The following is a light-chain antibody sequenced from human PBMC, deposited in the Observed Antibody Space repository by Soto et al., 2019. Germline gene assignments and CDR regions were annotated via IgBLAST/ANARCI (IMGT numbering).Light chain of an antibody. J-gene: IGKJ2*03. Sequence: IQMTQSPSSLSASVGDRVTITCQASQDISNYLNWYQQKPGKAPKLLIYDSSNLQTGAPSRFSGGGSGTVFTFTISSLQPEDFETYYCQHYNHGPPTYRFGQGTKLEIK. CDR2: DSS. V-gene: IGKV1-33*01. CDR3: QHYNHGPPTYR. CDR1: QDISNY.